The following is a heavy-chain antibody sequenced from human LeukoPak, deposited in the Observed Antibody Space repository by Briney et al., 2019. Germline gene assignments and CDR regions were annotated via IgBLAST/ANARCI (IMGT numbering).Heavy chain of an antibody. CDR1: RFTFSSYA. CDR2: VSGSGVIT. D-gene: IGHD4-17*01. CDR3: AKGGSTSRVTTSRVVFGYYYYMDV. V-gene: IGHV3-23*01. Sequence: GGSLRLSCAASRFTFSSYAMSWVRQAPGKGLEWVSAVSGSGVITYYADSVKGRFTMSRDNSKNTLYLQMNSLRAEDTAVYYCAKGGSTSRVTTSRVVFGYYYYMDVWGKGTPVTVSS. J-gene: IGHJ6*03.